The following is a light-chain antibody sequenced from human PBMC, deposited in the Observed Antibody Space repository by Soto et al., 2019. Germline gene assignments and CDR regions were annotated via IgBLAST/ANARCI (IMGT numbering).Light chain of an antibody. CDR1: QSVSSN. CDR2: GAS. V-gene: IGKV3-15*01. Sequence: EIVMTQSPATLSVSPGERATLSCRASQSVSSNLAWYQQKPGQAPRLLIYGASTRATGIPARFSGSGSGTGFTLTINRLEPEDFAVYYCQQYGSSRGTFGQGTKVDIK. J-gene: IGKJ1*01. CDR3: QQYGSSRGT.